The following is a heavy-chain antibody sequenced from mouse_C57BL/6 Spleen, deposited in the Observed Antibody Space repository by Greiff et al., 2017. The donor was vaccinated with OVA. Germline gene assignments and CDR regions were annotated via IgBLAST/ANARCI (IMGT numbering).Heavy chain of an antibody. CDR3: ARGSGARDWYFDV. V-gene: IGHV1-80*01. D-gene: IGHD1-3*01. CDR2: IYPGDGDT. J-gene: IGHJ1*03. CDR1: GYAFSSYW. Sequence: VKLMESGAELVKPGASVKISCKASGYAFSSYWMNWVKQRPGKGLEWIGQIYPGDGDTNYNGKFKGKATLTADKSSSTAYMQLSSLTSEDSAVYFCARGSGARDWYFDVWGTGTTVTVSS.